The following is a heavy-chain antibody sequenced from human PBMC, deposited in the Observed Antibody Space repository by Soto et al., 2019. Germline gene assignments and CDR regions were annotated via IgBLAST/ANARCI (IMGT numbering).Heavy chain of an antibody. D-gene: IGHD6-19*01. J-gene: IGHJ4*02. CDR2: ISCSESTI. CDR1: KFTFSNYN. CDR3: ARGDSSGWDFDY. Sequence: EVQLVESGGGLVQPGGSLRLSCAASKFTFSNYNMNWVRQAPGKGLEWVSYISCSESTIYYADSVKDRFVIYRDNAENSLYLQMNSLRDEDTAVYYCARGDSSGWDFDYWGQGTLVTVSS. V-gene: IGHV3-48*02.